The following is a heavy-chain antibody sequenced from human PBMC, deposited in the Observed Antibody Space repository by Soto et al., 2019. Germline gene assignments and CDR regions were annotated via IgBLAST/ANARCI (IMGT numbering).Heavy chain of an antibody. V-gene: IGHV3-23*01. CDR3: ARGEGTPGYSYGFVGY. CDR2: ISGSGGST. J-gene: IGHJ4*02. D-gene: IGHD5-18*01. CDR1: GFSFSSYA. Sequence: PXVSLRLSCAASGFSFSSYAKSWVRQAPGKGLEWVSAISGSGGSTYYADSVKGRFTISRDNSKNTLYLQMNSLRAEDTAVYYCARGEGTPGYSYGFVGYCGQGTLVTVSS.